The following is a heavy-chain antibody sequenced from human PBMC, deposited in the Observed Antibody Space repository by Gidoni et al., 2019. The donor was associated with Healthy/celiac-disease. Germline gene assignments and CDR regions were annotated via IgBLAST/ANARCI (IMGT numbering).Heavy chain of an antibody. D-gene: IGHD7-27*01. CDR2: ISWNSGSI. CDR1: GFTFDDYA. CDR3: AKDATEDLSGAFDI. J-gene: IGHJ3*02. Sequence: EVQLVDSGGGLVQPGRSLRISCAACGFTFDDYAMHWVRQAPGKGLEWVSGISWNSGSIGYADSVKGRFTISRDNAKNSLYLQMNSLRAEDTALYYCAKDATEDLSGAFDIWGQGTMVTVSS. V-gene: IGHV3-9*01.